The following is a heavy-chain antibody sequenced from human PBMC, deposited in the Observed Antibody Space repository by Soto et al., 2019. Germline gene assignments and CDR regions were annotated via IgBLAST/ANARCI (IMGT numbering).Heavy chain of an antibody. CDR2: ISGSGRDT. CDR3: AKERLEDVGTFSEY. V-gene: IGHV3-23*01. D-gene: IGHD3-16*01. J-gene: IGHJ4*01. Sequence: PGGSLTLACEASGFTFSNYSMRWVRPAPGKGLEWVSGISGSGRDTYYADSVKGRLTISRDNAKNTLFLQMNSLRAEDAALYFCAKERLEDVGTFSEYWGHGILVTVSS. CDR1: GFTFSNYS.